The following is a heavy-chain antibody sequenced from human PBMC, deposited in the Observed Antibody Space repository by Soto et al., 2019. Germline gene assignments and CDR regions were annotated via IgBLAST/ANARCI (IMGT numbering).Heavy chain of an antibody. CDR1: GGTFSSYA. CDR2: IIPIFGTA. V-gene: IGHV1-69*06. CDR3: ARLAYSGYLQT. Sequence: SVKVSCKASGGTFSSYAISWVRQAPGQGLEWMGGIIPIFGTANYAQKFQGRVTITVDTSNNRFSLTLSSLTAADTAVYFCARLAYSGYLQTWGQGSLVTVSS. D-gene: IGHD1-26*01. J-gene: IGHJ1*01.